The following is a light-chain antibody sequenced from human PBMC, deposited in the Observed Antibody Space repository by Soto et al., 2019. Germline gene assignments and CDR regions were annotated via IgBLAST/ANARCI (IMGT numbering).Light chain of an antibody. Sequence: EVVLTQSPGTLSLSPGERATLSCRASQSVSSAYLAWYQQKPGQAPRLLIYATSSRATGIPDRFSGSGSWTDFTLTITRLEPEDFAVYYCQQYGPSPMYTFGQGTKLEIK. CDR2: ATS. CDR1: QSVSSAY. CDR3: QQYGPSPMYT. J-gene: IGKJ2*01. V-gene: IGKV3-20*01.